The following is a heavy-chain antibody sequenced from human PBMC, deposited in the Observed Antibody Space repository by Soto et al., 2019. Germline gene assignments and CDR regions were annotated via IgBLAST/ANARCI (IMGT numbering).Heavy chain of an antibody. CDR1: GYTFTNYG. J-gene: IGHJ5*02. D-gene: IGHD2-2*01. V-gene: IGHV1-18*01. Sequence: QVQLVQSGAEVKKPGASVKVSCKASGYTFTNYGISWVRQAPGQGLEWRGWISAYNGNTKYAQKLQGRITMTTDTSTSTAYMDLRSLRSDDTAVYYSARYRRNQLLLNNGFDPWGQGTVVTVAS. CDR2: ISAYNGNT. CDR3: ARYRRNQLLLNNGFDP.